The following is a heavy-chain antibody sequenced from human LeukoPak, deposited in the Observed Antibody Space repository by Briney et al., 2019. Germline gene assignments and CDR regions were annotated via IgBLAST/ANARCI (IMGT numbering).Heavy chain of an antibody. Sequence: PGGSLRLSCAASGFTFSSYCMSWVRQAPGKGLEWVANIKQDGSEKYYVDSVKGRFTISRDNAKNSLYLQMNSLRAEDTAIYYCARSSGWYHRGPDYYYYYMDVWGKGTTVTVS. CDR1: GFTFSSYC. D-gene: IGHD6-19*01. CDR3: ARSSGWYHRGPDYYYYYMDV. V-gene: IGHV3-7*01. J-gene: IGHJ6*03. CDR2: IKQDGSEK.